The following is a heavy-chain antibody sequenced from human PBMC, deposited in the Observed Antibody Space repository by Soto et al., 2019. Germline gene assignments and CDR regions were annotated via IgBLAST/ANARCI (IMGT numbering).Heavy chain of an antibody. J-gene: IGHJ3*02. CDR2: IIPIFGTA. CDR3: ARESVIGYCSGGSCAPGGAFDI. D-gene: IGHD2-15*01. Sequence: SVNVSCKPSGGTFSSYSISWVRQAPGQGLECMGGIIPIFGTANYAQKFQGRVTITADESTSTAYMELSSLRSEDTAVYYCARESVIGYCSGGSCAPGGAFDIWGQGTMVTVSS. V-gene: IGHV1-69*13. CDR1: GGTFSSYS.